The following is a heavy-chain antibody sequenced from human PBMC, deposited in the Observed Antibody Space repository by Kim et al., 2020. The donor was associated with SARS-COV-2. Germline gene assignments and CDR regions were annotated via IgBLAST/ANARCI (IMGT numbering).Heavy chain of an antibody. V-gene: IGHV4-31*03. CDR1: GGSISSGGYY. CDR3: ARGASITIFGVVILGGAFHP. Sequence: SETLSLTCTVSGGSISSGGYYWSWIRQHPGKGLEWIGYIYYSGSTYYNPSLKSRVTISVDTSKNQFSLKLSSVTAADTAVYYCARGASITIFGVVILGGAFHPWGQGTLVTVSS. J-gene: IGHJ5*02. D-gene: IGHD3-3*01. CDR2: IYYSGST.